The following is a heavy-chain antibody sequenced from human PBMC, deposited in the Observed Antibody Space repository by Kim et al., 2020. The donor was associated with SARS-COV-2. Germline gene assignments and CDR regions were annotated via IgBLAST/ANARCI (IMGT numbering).Heavy chain of an antibody. J-gene: IGHJ4*02. CDR3: ARGPLLWFGELFDY. CDR2: ISYDGSNK. D-gene: IGHD3-10*01. V-gene: IGHV3-30*04. Sequence: GGSLRLSCAAPGFTFSSYAMHWVRQAPGKGLEWVAVISYDGSNKYYADSVKGRFTISRDNSKNTLYLQMNSLRAEDTAVYYCARGPLLWFGELFDYWGQG. CDR1: GFTFSSYA.